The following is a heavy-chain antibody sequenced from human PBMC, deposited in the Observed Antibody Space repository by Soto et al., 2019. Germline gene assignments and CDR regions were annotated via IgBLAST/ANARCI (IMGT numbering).Heavy chain of an antibody. CDR2: MNPNSGNT. CDR3: ARAGTTVPGPGYYYYCMDV. J-gene: IGHJ6*03. D-gene: IGHD4-4*01. Sequence: QVQLVQSGAEVKKHGASVKVSCKASGYTFTSYDINWLRQATGQGLEWMGWMNPNSGNTGYAQKFQGRVTMTSNNSISTAYMEVSSLRSEDTAVYYCARAGTTVPGPGYYYYCMDVWGKGTTVTVSS. CDR1: GYTFTSYD. V-gene: IGHV1-8*01.